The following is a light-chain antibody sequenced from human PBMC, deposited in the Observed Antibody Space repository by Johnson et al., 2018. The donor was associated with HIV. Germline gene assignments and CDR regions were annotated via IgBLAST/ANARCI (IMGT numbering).Light chain of an antibody. CDR3: GTWDSSLRVGF. Sequence: QSVLTQPPSVSAAPGQKVTISCSGSSSNIGNNYVSWYQQLPGRAPKLLIYDNNKRPSGIPDRFSGSKSGTSATLAITGLQPGDEAEYYCGTWDSSLRVGFFGTGTKVTVL. CDR1: SSNIGNNY. V-gene: IGLV1-51*01. CDR2: DNN. J-gene: IGLJ1*01.